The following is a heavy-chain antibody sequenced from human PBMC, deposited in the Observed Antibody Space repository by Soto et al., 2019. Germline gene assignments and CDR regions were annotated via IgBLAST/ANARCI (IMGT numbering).Heavy chain of an antibody. J-gene: IGHJ6*02. CDR1: GGAISSSKW. CDR2: IYQSGST. D-gene: IGHD5-12*01. V-gene: IGHV4-4*02. CDR3: ARHEDGYNLYYYYGMDV. Sequence: PSETLSLTCAVSGGAISSSKWWSWVRQPPGKGLEWIGEIYQSGSTNYNPSLKSRVTISVDKSKNQFSLKLSSVTAADTAVYYCARHEDGYNLYYYYGMDVWGQGTTVTVSS.